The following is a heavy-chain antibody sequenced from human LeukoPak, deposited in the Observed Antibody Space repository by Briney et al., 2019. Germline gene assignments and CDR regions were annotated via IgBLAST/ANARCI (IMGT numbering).Heavy chain of an antibody. V-gene: IGHV4-34*01. J-gene: IGHJ3*02. D-gene: IGHD6-19*01. Sequence: PSVTLSLTCAVSALSFSAYYWNWPRQSTGKGLECIGENPYGRSTKFSPSLEGRGTIFKDPSQNHFLLTMTPVTTPDTAVYYCARGVPPGSGSRGSHAFDIWGRGTMVTVSS. CDR1: ALSFSAYY. CDR3: ARGVPPGSGSRGSHAFDI. CDR2: NPYGRST.